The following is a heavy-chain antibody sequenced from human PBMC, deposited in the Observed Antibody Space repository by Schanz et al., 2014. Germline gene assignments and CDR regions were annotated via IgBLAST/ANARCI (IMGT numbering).Heavy chain of an antibody. CDR1: GFTFTNYA. J-gene: IGHJ5*02. Sequence: DVQLLESGGGLVQPGGSLRLSCAASGFTFTNYAMSWVRQAPGKGLEWISYITYNGGTIYYADSVKGRFTISRDNAKNSLYLEMNSLRAEDTALYYCAKAADWPVTRFDPWGQGTLVTVSS. CDR2: ITYNGGTI. V-gene: IGHV3-48*01. CDR3: AKAADWPVTRFDP. D-gene: IGHD3-9*01.